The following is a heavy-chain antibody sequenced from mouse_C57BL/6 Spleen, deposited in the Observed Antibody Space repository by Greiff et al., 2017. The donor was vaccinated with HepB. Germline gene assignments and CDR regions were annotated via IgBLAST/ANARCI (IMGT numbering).Heavy chain of an antibody. D-gene: IGHD2-14*01. Sequence: LQESGAELVRPGASVTLSCKASGYTFTDYEMHWVKQTPVHGLEWIGAIDPETGGTAYNQKFKGKAILTADKSSSTAYMELRSLTSEDSAVYYCTRDRAWFAYWGQGTLVTVSA. V-gene: IGHV1-15*01. CDR2: IDPETGGT. CDR1: GYTFTDYE. CDR3: TRDRAWFAY. J-gene: IGHJ3*01.